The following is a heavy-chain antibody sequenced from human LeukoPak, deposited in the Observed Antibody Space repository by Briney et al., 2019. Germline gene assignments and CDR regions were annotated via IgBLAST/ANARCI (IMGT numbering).Heavy chain of an antibody. CDR2: ISYDGSNK. J-gene: IGHJ6*02. D-gene: IGHD2-15*01. CDR3: ARVGAPCSGGSCYRYYGMDV. CDR1: GFTISSYA. Sequence: PGGSLRLSCAASGFTISSYAMHWVRQAPGKGLEWVAVISYDGSNKYYADSVKGRFTISRDNSKNTLYLQMNSLRAEDTAVYYCARVGAPCSGGSCYRYYGMDVWGQGTTVTVSS. V-gene: IGHV3-30-3*01.